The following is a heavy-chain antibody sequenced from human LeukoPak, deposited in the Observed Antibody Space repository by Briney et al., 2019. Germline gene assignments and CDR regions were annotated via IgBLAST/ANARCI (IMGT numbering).Heavy chain of an antibody. CDR1: GGTFSSYA. V-gene: IGHV1-2*02. CDR2: INPNSGGT. J-gene: IGHJ4*02. CDR3: ARGYSGYDFNY. D-gene: IGHD5-12*01. Sequence: ASVKVSCKASGGTFSSYAISWVRQAPGQGLEWMGWINPNSGGTNYAQKFQGRVTMTRDTSISTAYMELSRLRSDDTAVYYCARGYSGYDFNYWGQGTLVTVSS.